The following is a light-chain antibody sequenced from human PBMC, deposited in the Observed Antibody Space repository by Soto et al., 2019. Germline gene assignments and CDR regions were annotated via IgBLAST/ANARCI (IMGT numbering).Light chain of an antibody. CDR2: TNN. CDR1: RSNIGNNP. CDR3: AAWDDSLSGRV. V-gene: IGLV1-47*02. Sequence: QSVLTQPPSASGTPGQRVTISCSGSRSNIGNNPVNWYQQLPGTAPKLLIYTNNQRPSGVPDRFSGSKSGTSASLAISGLRSEDEADYYCAAWDDSLSGRVFGGGTKLTVL. J-gene: IGLJ3*02.